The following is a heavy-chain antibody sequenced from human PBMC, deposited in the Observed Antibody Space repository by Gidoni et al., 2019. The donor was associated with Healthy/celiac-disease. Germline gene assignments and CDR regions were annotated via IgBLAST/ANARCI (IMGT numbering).Heavy chain of an antibody. D-gene: IGHD3-3*01. CDR1: GFSFSSFG. J-gene: IGHJ3*01. CDR2: IWYDGSKK. CDR3: ARDTSGYAFDV. V-gene: IGHV3-33*01. Sequence: QVQLVESGGGVVQPGRSLRLSCAASGFSFSSFGMHWVRQAPGKGLDWVEIIWYDGSKKYYADSVKGRFTISRDNSKNTLYLQMNSLRVEDTAVYYCARDTSGYAFDVWGQGTMVTVSS.